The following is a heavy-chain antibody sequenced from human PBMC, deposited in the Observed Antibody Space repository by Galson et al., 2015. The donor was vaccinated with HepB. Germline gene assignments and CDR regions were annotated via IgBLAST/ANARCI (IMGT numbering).Heavy chain of an antibody. CDR3: ARETDVNTFGGVIVTQLDY. Sequence: SVKVSCKASGYTFTFSDYYMHWVRQAPGQGLEWMGRINPNTGGTNDAQKFQGRVTMTTDTSISTAYMELSRLRSDDTAVYYCARETDVNTFGGVIVTQLDYWGQGTLVTVSS. CDR2: INPNTGGT. J-gene: IGHJ4*02. D-gene: IGHD3-16*02. CDR1: GYTFTFSDYY. V-gene: IGHV1-2*06.